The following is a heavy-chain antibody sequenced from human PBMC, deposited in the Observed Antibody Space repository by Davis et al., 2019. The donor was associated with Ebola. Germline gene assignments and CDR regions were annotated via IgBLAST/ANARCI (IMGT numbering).Heavy chain of an antibody. CDR1: GFTFGLSA. CDR2: ISGSGGAT. D-gene: IGHD3-10*01. V-gene: IGHV3-23*01. Sequence: GESLKISCAASGFTFGLSAMSWVRQAPGKGLEWVSGISGSGGATYYADSVKGRFTISRDNSKNTLYLQMSSLRAEDSAVYYCVKDEGEDGDHLSYWGQGTLVTVSS. CDR3: VKDEGEDGDHLSY. J-gene: IGHJ4*02.